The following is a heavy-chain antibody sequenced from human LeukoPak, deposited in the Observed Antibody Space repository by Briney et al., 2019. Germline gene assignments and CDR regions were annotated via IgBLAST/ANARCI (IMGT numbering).Heavy chain of an antibody. CDR1: GLTLRNFW. CDR2: INQDGGEK. V-gene: IGHV3-7*03. D-gene: IGHD3-3*02. CDR3: VRGHLWLEN. Sequence: GGSLRLSCVASGLTLRNFWMTWVRQAPGKGLEWVATINQDGGEKYYVDSVKGRFIISRDNAKNSVYLQMDSLRVEETAVYSCVRGHLWLENWGQGTLVTVSS. J-gene: IGHJ4*02.